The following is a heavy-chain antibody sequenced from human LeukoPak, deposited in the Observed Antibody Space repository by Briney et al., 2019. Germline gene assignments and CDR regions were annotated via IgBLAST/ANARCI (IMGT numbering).Heavy chain of an antibody. Sequence: SETLSLTCTVSGGSISSGGYYWSWIRQPPGKGLEWIREINHSGSTNYNPSLKSRVTISVDTSKNQFSLKLSSVTAADTAVYYCARGGGVLRFLEWAPPAFDIWGQGTMVTVSS. J-gene: IGHJ3*02. CDR3: ARGGGVLRFLEWAPPAFDI. V-gene: IGHV4-39*07. D-gene: IGHD3-3*01. CDR2: INHSGST. CDR1: GGSISSGGYY.